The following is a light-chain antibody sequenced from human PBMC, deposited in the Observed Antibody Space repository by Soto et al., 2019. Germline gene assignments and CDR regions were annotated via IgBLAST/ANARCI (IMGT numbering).Light chain of an antibody. CDR3: QQYNSSTRT. CDR2: GAS. J-gene: IGKJ4*02. Sequence: VSTQSPAALSVSPGESSTLSCRASQSISSNLTWYQQKPGQAPRLLIYGASTRPTGIPSRFTGSGSGTEFTLTISSLQSEDFAIYYCQQYNSSTRTFGRGTKVDIK. CDR1: QSISSN. V-gene: IGKV3-15*01.